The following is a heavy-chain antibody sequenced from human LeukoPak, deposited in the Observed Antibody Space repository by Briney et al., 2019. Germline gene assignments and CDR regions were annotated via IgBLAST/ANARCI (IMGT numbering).Heavy chain of an antibody. Sequence: GGSLRLSCAASGFSFSDYSMNWVRQAPGKGLEWVSFISRGSGSYIYNADSVKGRFTISRDNPKNSLYLQLNSLRAEDTAVYYCARTYCSSTSCYVSILYYFDYWGQGTLVTVSS. CDR2: ISRGSGSYI. CDR1: GFSFSDYS. V-gene: IGHV3-21*01. CDR3: ARTYCSSTSCYVSILYYFDY. J-gene: IGHJ4*02. D-gene: IGHD2-2*01.